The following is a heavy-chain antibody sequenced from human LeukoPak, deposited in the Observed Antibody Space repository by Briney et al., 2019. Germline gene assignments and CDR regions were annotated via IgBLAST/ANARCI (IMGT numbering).Heavy chain of an antibody. V-gene: IGHV1-24*01. D-gene: IGHD5-24*01. CDR1: GYTLTELS. CDR3: ATDWGDGYNWHN. CDR2: FDPADGET. Sequence: GASVKVSCKVSGYTLTELSMHWVRQAPGKGLEWMGGFDPADGETIYAQKFQGRVTMTEDTSTDTAYMELSSLRSEDTAVYYCATDWGDGYNWHNWGQGTLVTVSS. J-gene: IGHJ4*02.